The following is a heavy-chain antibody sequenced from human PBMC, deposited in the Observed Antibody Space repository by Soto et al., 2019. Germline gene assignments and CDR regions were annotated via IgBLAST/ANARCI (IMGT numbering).Heavy chain of an antibody. J-gene: IGHJ4*02. Sequence: EVQLLESGGDLVQPGGSLRLSCAASGFTFSSYAMSWVRQAPGKGLEWVSTIRGTIDNTYYADSVKGRFTISRDTSTSTLFLHMKRLRAEDTAVYHCAKGVPAYFPPMADVWGQGTLVTVSS. CDR3: AKGVPAYFPPMADV. CDR1: GFTFSSYA. CDR2: IRGTIDNT. V-gene: IGHV3-23*01. D-gene: IGHD6-19*01.